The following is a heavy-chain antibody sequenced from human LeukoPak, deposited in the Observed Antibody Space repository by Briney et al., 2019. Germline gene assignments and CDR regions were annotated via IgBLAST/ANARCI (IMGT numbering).Heavy chain of an antibody. CDR3: ARSSDSIDY. CDR1: GYTFTGYY. Sequence: GASVKVSCKASGYTFTGYYMHWVRQAPGQGLEWMGWINPNSGGTNYAQKFQGRVTMTRDTSTSTVYMELSSLKSEDTAVYYCARSSDSIDYWGQGTLVTVSS. V-gene: IGHV1-2*02. D-gene: IGHD6-19*01. CDR2: INPNSGGT. J-gene: IGHJ4*02.